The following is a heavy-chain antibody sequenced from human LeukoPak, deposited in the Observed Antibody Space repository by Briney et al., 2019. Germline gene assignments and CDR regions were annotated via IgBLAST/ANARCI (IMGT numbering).Heavy chain of an antibody. J-gene: IGHJ4*02. CDR2: INHSGST. CDR3: ARGITIFGVVLDY. CDR1: GGSFSGYY. Sequence: SETLSLTCAVYGGSFSGYYWSWIRQPPGKGLEWTGEINHSGSTNYNPSLKSRVTISADTSKNQFSLKLSSVTAADTAVYYCARGITIFGVVLDYWGQGTLVTVSS. V-gene: IGHV4-34*01. D-gene: IGHD3-3*01.